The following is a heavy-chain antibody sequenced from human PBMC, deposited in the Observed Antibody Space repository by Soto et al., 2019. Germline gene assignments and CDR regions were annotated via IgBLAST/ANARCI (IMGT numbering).Heavy chain of an antibody. CDR2: IKSKSDRGTT. J-gene: IGHJ1*01. D-gene: IGHD3-10*01. Sequence: EVQLVESGGGLVEPGGSLRLSCSASGFTFSSAWLSWVRQAPGKGLEWVGRIKSKSDRGTTDYAAPVKGRFAISRDDSKNTVYLQMNSLKTEDTAMYCCSPSGTPFPHWGQGGLVTVSS. CDR3: SPSGTPFPH. CDR1: GFTFSSAW. V-gene: IGHV3-15*01.